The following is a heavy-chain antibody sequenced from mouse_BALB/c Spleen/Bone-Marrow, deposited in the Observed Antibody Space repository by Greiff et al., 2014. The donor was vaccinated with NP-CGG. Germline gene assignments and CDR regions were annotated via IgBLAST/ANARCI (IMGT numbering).Heavy chain of an antibody. CDR1: GYRFNSYW. CDR3: ARLGIRSFDY. Sequence: QVQLQQSGADLMKPGASVKISRKATGYRFNSYWIEWVKQRPGHGLEWIGEILPGSGSTNFNEKFKGKATFTAYTSSNTAYMQISSLTSEDSAAYYCARLGIRSFDYWGQGTTLTVSS. V-gene: IGHV1-9*01. J-gene: IGHJ2*01. CDR2: ILPGSGST. D-gene: IGHD3-1*01.